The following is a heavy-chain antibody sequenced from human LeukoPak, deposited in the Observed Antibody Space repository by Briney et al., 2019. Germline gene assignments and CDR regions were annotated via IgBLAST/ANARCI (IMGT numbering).Heavy chain of an antibody. J-gene: IGHJ4*02. CDR2: IYYSGST. CDR1: GGSISSSSYY. V-gene: IGHV4-39*01. Sequence: SETLSLTCTVSGGSISSSSYYWGWIRQPPGKGLEWIGSIYYSGSTYYNPSLKSRVTISVDTSKNQFSLKLSSVTAADTAVYYCASIMIAVGDFDYWGQGTLVTVSS. D-gene: IGHD3-16*01. CDR3: ASIMIAVGDFDY.